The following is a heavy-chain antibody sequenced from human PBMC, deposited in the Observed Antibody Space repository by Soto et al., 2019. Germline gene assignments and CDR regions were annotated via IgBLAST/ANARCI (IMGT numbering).Heavy chain of an antibody. CDR2: INHSGST. CDR1: GGSISSSSYY. D-gene: IGHD2-15*01. V-gene: IGHV4-39*07. CDR3: ARGRERVVVVAAPFDY. Sequence: SETLSLTCTVSGGSISSSSYYWSWIRQPPGKGLEWIGEINHSGSTNYNPSLKSRVTISVDTSKNQFSLKLSSVTAADTAVYYCARGRERVVVVAAPFDYWGQGTLVTVSS. J-gene: IGHJ4*02.